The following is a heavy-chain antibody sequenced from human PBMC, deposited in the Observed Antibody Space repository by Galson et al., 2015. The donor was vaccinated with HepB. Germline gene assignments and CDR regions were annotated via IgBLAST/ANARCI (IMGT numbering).Heavy chain of an antibody. D-gene: IGHD2-21*02. V-gene: IGHV4-59*01. CDR3: ARDPGDDHVDDYSDS. CDR1: GGSISSSY. Sequence: SETMSLTCTVSGGSISSSYWNWIRQSPGKGLEWIGYISYSGSSNYSPSLKSRVTISADTSKNQFSLRLSSVTAADTAVYYCARDPGDDHVDDYSDSWGQGILVTVSS. J-gene: IGHJ4*02. CDR2: ISYSGSS.